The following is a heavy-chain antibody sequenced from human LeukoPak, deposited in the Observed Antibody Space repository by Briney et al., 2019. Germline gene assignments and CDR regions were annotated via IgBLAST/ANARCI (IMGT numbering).Heavy chain of an antibody. J-gene: IGHJ4*02. V-gene: IGHV3-53*01. CDR1: GFTFSSYA. Sequence: GGSLRLSCAASGFTFSSYAMSWVRQAPGKGLEWVSVIYSGGSTYYADSVKGRFTISRDNSKNTLYLQMNSLRAEDTAVYYCARGGSRGFDYWGQGTLVTVSS. CDR2: IYSGGST. CDR3: ARGGSRGFDY.